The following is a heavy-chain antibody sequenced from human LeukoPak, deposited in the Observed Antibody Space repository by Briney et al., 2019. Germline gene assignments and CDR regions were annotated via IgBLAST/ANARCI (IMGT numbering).Heavy chain of an antibody. CDR3: AAYTYYYGSGSAWDY. J-gene: IGHJ4*02. D-gene: IGHD3-10*01. CDR1: GYTLTELS. V-gene: IGHV1-24*01. Sequence: ASVKVSCKVSGYTLTELSIHWVRQAPGKGLEWMGGFDPEDGETIYAQKFQGRVTMTEDTSTDTAYMELSSLRSEDTAVYYCAAYTYYYGSGSAWDYWGQGTLVTVSS. CDR2: FDPEDGET.